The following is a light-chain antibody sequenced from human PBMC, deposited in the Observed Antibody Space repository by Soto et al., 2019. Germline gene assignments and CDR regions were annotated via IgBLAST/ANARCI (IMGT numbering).Light chain of an antibody. Sequence: EIVLTQSPGTLSLSPGERATLACRASQSVSSNLAWYQQKPGQAPRLLINGASTRATGIPARFSGSGSGTDFTLTISSLEPEDFAVYYCQQRSNWPPEITFGQGTRLEIK. CDR2: GAS. CDR3: QQRSNWPPEIT. V-gene: IGKV3-11*01. CDR1: QSVSSN. J-gene: IGKJ5*01.